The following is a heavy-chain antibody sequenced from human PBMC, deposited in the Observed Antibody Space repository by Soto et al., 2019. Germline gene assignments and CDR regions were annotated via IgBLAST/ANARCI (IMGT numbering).Heavy chain of an antibody. CDR3: ASIPRRGYSYGIDY. V-gene: IGHV4-31*03. Sequence: QVQLQESGPGLVKPSQTLSLTCNVSGASISSGTSYWTWIRQHPGEGLEWIGHIYFTGATYSNPSLRCRLTMSLDTSKNQFSLKLTSVTAADTATYYCASIPRRGYSYGIDYWGQGTLVTVSS. D-gene: IGHD2-21*02. J-gene: IGHJ4*02. CDR1: GASISSGTSY. CDR2: IYFTGAT.